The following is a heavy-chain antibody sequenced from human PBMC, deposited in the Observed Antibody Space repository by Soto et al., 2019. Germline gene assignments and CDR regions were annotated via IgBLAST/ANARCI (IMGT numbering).Heavy chain of an antibody. CDR2: ISGGGDAP. D-gene: IGHD2-2*01. J-gene: IGHJ2*01. V-gene: IGHV3-23*01. CDR3: ARKVPGSTSRPDYLAFDL. Sequence: EVQLLESGGGLVQPGGSLRLSCAGSGFTFINYAMNWVRQAPGKGLESVSTISGGGDAPFFADSVRGRFTSSRDNSRNTVTLQMNTLGFDDTAVYFCARKVPGSTSRPDYLAFDLWGRGTLVTVSS. CDR1: GFTFINYA.